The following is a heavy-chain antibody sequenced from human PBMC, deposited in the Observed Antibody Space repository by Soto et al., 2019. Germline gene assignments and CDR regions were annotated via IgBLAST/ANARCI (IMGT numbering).Heavy chain of an antibody. J-gene: IGHJ6*02. CDR2: ISAYNGNT. CDR1: GYTFTSYG. V-gene: IGHV1-18*01. D-gene: IGHD4-17*01. CDR3: ARRSRTVTTKSYGMAV. Sequence: QVQLVQSGAEVKKPGASVKVSCKASGYTFTSYGISWVRQAPGQGLEWMGWISAYNGNTNYAQKLQGRVTMTTDTSTSTGDMELRSLRSDDTAGYYSARRSRTVTTKSYGMAVWGQGTTVTVSS.